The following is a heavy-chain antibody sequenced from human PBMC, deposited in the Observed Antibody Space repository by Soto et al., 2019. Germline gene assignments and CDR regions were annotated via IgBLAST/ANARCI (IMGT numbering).Heavy chain of an antibody. CDR3: TRAGIIGTTSAFDI. CDR1: GFTLSDHF. J-gene: IGHJ3*02. CDR2: SRNKANSYTT. D-gene: IGHD1-20*01. Sequence: EVELVESGGGLVQPGGSLRLSCAASGFTLSDHFIDWVRQAPGKGLEWVGRSRNKANSYTTEYAASVKGRLTISRDESKNSIYVQMNSLKTEDTAEYYCTRAGIIGTTSAFDIWGQGTMVTVSS. V-gene: IGHV3-72*01.